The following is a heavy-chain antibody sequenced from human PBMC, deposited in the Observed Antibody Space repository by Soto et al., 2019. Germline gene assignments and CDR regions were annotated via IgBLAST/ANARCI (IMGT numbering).Heavy chain of an antibody. V-gene: IGHV3-7*01. CDR2: IQPDGSEK. CDR3: ARYYESTGSPDYFDY. D-gene: IGHD3-22*01. CDR1: GFSLSNYW. Sequence: GGSLRLSCAASGFSLSNYWMTWVRQAPGKGLEWVANIQPDGSEKNYVDSVRGRFFISRDNAKNSLYLQMNSLRAEDTAIYYCARYYESTGSPDYFDYWGQGTPVTVSS. J-gene: IGHJ4*02.